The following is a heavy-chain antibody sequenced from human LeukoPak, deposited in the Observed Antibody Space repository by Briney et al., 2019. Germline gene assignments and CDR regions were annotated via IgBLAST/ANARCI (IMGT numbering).Heavy chain of an antibody. D-gene: IGHD6-19*01. CDR3: ARGPALHSKWVGGRWFDP. V-gene: IGHV1-8*01. CDR1: GYTFTGYD. Sequence: AASVKVSCKASGYTFTGYDIHWVRQAAGHGVECMGWMKPNSAHTGHAQKFQGRVTMTRDTSMNTAYMELSGLTSEDTAIYYCARGPALHSKWVGGRWFDPWGQGTLLTVSS. J-gene: IGHJ5*02. CDR2: MKPNSAHT.